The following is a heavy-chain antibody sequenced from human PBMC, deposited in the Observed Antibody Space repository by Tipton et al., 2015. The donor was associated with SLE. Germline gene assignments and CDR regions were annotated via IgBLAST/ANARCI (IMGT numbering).Heavy chain of an antibody. D-gene: IGHD1-26*01. Sequence: GLVKPSQTLSLTCAISGDSVSSNSAAWNWIRQSPSRGLEWLGRTYYRSKWYNDYAVSVKSRITINPDTSKNQFSLQLNSVTPEDTAVYYCARVGSRTGDYYYYYYMDVWGKGTTVTVS. J-gene: IGHJ6*03. CDR3: ARVGSRTGDYYYYYYMDV. V-gene: IGHV6-1*01. CDR1: GDSVSSNSAA. CDR2: TYYRSKWYN.